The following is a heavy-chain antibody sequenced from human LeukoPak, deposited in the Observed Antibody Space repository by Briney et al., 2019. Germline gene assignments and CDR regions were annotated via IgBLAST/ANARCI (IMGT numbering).Heavy chain of an antibody. V-gene: IGHV3-23*01. J-gene: IGHJ4*02. CDR1: GFTFKSYA. D-gene: IGHD1-7*01. CDR3: AKLEGTIAVPY. Sequence: GGSLRLSCAASGFTFKSYAMSWVRQAPGKGLEWVSAISGSGGTTYYADSVKGRFTISRDNSKNTLYLQMNSLRAEDTATYYCAKLEGTIAVPYWGRGTLVIVSS. CDR2: ISGSGGTT.